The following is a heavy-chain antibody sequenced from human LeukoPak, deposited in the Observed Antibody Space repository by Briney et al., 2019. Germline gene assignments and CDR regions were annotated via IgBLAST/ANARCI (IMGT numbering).Heavy chain of an antibody. D-gene: IGHD3-10*01. Sequence: ASVKVSCTASGYTFTSYGISWVRQAPGQGREWMGWISAYNGNTNYAQKLQGRVTMTTDTSTSTAYMELRSLRSDDTAVYYCARMGKGTLGCGELPMDVWGKGTTVTVSS. CDR2: ISAYNGNT. CDR3: ARMGKGTLGCGELPMDV. V-gene: IGHV1-18*04. J-gene: IGHJ6*03. CDR1: GYTFTSYG.